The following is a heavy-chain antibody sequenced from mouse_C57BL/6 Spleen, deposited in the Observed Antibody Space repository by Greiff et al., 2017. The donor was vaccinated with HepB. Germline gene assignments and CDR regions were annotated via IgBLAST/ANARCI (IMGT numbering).Heavy chain of an antibody. CDR1: GYTFTSYW. D-gene: IGHD1-1*01. CDR3: ARYPYYGRSYGGVCFDY. Sequence: VQLQQSGAELVKPGASVKMSCKASGYTFTSYWITWVKQRPGQGLEWIGDIYPGSGSTNYNEKFKSKATLTVDTSSSTAYMQLSSLTSEDSAVYYCARYPYYGRSYGGVCFDYWGQGTTLTVSS. CDR2: IYPGSGST. V-gene: IGHV1-55*01. J-gene: IGHJ2*01.